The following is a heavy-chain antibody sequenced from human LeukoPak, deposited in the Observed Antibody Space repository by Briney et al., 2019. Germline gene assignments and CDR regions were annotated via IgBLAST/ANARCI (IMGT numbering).Heavy chain of an antibody. D-gene: IGHD4-17*01. CDR3: APGGDYTFFDY. Sequence: GRSLRLSCAASGFTFSSYGMHWVRQAPGKGLEWVAVISYDGSNKYYADSVEGRFTISRDNSKNTLYLQMNSLRAEDTAVYYCAPGGDYTFFDYWGQGTLVTVSS. V-gene: IGHV3-30*03. CDR2: ISYDGSNK. CDR1: GFTFSSYG. J-gene: IGHJ4*02.